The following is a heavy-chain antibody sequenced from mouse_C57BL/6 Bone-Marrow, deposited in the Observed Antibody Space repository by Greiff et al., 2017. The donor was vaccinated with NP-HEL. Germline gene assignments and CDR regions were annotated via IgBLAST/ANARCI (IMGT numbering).Heavy chain of an antibody. CDR3: AREEGLLRSHWYFDV. D-gene: IGHD1-1*01. CDR2: IYPRSGNT. Sequence: QVQLQQSGAELARPGASVKLSCKASGYTFTSYGISWVKQRTGQGLEWIGEIYPRSGNTYYNEKFKGKGTLTADKSSSTAYMELRSLTSEDSAVYFCAREEGLLRSHWYFDVWGTGTTVTVSS. V-gene: IGHV1-81*01. J-gene: IGHJ1*03. CDR1: GYTFTSYG.